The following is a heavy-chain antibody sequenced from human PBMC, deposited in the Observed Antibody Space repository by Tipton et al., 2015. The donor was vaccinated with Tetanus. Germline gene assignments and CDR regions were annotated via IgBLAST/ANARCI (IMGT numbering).Heavy chain of an antibody. CDR2: ISSSGST. J-gene: IGHJ4*02. CDR3: ARANFDFPKKGPFDS. V-gene: IGHV4-59*01. D-gene: IGHD3-3*01. Sequence: GLVKPSETLSLTCAVYGGSFSAYYWSWIRQPPGKGLEWLAYISSSGSTNSDYSLKSRITISRDTSKNHFSLNLASVTAADTAVYFCARANFDFPKKGPFDSWGQGIPVIVSA. CDR1: GGSFSAYY.